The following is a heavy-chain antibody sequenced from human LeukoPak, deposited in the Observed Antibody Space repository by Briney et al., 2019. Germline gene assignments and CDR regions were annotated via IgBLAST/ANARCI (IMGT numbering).Heavy chain of an antibody. Sequence: GGSLRLSCAASGFTFSSYAMSWVRQAPGKGLEWVSTLDDTGGGTYYADSVKGRFTISRDNSRNTLSLQMNSLRADDTALYYCAKAAIGVKQQLAHYWGQGTLVTVSS. V-gene: IGHV3-23*01. J-gene: IGHJ4*02. D-gene: IGHD6-13*01. CDR1: GFTFSSYA. CDR3: AKAAIGVKQQLAHY. CDR2: LDDTGGGT.